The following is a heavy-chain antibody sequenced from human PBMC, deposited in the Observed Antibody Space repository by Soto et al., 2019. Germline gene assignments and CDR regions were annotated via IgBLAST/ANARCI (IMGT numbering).Heavy chain of an antibody. V-gene: IGHV3-30*18. CDR1: GFTFSSYG. J-gene: IGHJ4*02. CDR2: ISYDGSNK. Sequence: VQLVESGGGVVQPGKSLRLSCAGSGFTFSSYGMDWVRQAPGKGLEWVAVISYDGSNKYYADSVKGRFTISRDNSKNTLYLQMSSLRADDTAVYYCAKDRMGAGVRGYVDYWGQGTLVTVSS. D-gene: IGHD3-10*01. CDR3: AKDRMGAGVRGYVDY.